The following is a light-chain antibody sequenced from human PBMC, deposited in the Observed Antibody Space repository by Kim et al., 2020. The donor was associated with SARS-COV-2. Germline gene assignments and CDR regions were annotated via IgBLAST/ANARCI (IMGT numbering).Light chain of an antibody. J-gene: IGKJ1*01. CDR1: QTVLYSSNNKNY. CDR3: QQYYSVPRT. Sequence: DIVMTQSPDSLAVSLGERATINCKSNQTVLYSSNNKNYLAWYQQKPGHPPKLLLSWASTRESGVPDRFSGSGSGSDFTLTISSLQAEDVAVYYCQQYYSVPRTFGQGTKVDIK. CDR2: WAS. V-gene: IGKV4-1*01.